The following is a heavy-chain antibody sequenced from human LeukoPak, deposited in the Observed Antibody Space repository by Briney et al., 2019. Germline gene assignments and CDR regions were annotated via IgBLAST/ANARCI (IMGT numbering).Heavy chain of an antibody. CDR1: GFTFSSYS. Sequence: GGSLRLSCAASGFTFSSYSMNWVRQAPGERLEWVSSISSSSAYIYYADSVKGRFTISRDDAKNSLFLQMNSLRAEDTAVYYCARFRTWGDKAFDYWGQGTLVTVSS. CDR3: ARFRTWGDKAFDY. J-gene: IGHJ4*02. CDR2: ISSSSAYI. D-gene: IGHD2-21*02. V-gene: IGHV3-21*01.